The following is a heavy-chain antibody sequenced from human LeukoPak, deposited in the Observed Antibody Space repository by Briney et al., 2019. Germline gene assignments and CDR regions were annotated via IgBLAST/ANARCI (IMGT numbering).Heavy chain of an antibody. CDR2: NYYSGST. J-gene: IGHJ3*02. D-gene: IGHD3-10*01. Sequence: SETLSLTCTVSGGSISSYYWSWIRQPPGKGPEWIGYNYYSGSTNYNPSLKSRVTISVDTSKNQFSLKLSSVTAADSAVYYCARDHPAGWEKWGLLTPGAFDIWGQGTMVTVSS. V-gene: IGHV4-59*01. CDR3: ARDHPAGWEKWGLLTPGAFDI. CDR1: GGSISSYY.